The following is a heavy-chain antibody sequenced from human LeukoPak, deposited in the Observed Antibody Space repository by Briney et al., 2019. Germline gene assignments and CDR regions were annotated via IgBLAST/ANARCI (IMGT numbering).Heavy chain of an antibody. Sequence: ASVKVSCKASGYTFTGYYMHWVRQAPGQGLEWMGWINPNSGGTNYAQKFQGRVTMTRDTSISTAYMELSRLRSDDTAVYYCARGARADWYHYYYMDVWGKGTTVTVSS. CDR3: ARGARADWYHYYYMDV. D-gene: IGHD2-21*01. J-gene: IGHJ6*03. CDR2: INPNSGGT. V-gene: IGHV1-2*02. CDR1: GYTFTGYY.